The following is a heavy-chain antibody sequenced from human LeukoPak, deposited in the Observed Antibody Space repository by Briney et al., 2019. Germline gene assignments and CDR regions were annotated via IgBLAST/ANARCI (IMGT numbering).Heavy chain of an antibody. CDR2: IYSGGST. J-gene: IGHJ4*02. CDR3: ARETRDGYVNGGDY. V-gene: IGHV3-53*01. Sequence: HPGGSLRLSCAASGFTFSSYWMSWVRQAPGKGLEWVSVIYSGGSTYYADSVKGRFTISRDNSKNTLYLQMNSLRAEDTAVYYCARETRDGYVNGGDYWGQGTLVIVSS. D-gene: IGHD5-24*01. CDR1: GFTFSSYW.